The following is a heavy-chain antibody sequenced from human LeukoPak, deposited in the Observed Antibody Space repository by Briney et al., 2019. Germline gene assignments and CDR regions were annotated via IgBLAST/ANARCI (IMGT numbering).Heavy chain of an antibody. D-gene: IGHD3-16*01. CDR3: ARDVGAYGMDV. V-gene: IGHV3-48*02. Sequence: PGGSLRLSCAASGFSFSTYTMNCVRQAPGKGLDWVSYISSSSSTIYYADSVKGRFTISRDNAKNSLSLQMNSLRDEDTAVYYCARDVGAYGMDVWGQGTTVTVSS. CDR2: ISSSSSTI. J-gene: IGHJ6*02. CDR1: GFSFSTYT.